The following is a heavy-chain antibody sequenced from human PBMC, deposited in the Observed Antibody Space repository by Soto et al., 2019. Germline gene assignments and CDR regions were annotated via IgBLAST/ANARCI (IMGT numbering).Heavy chain of an antibody. V-gene: IGHV1-2*02. CDR3: ARTLPRGSYRCRAFDY. J-gene: IGHJ4*02. D-gene: IGHD3-16*02. CDR2: INPNSGGT. CDR1: GYPFTGYY. Sequence: QVQLVQSGAEVKKPGASVKVSCKASGYPFTGYYMHWVRQAPGQGLEWMGGINPNSGGTNYAQKFQGRVTMTRDTSSSTAYRELSRQRCDDRSEYYCARTLPRGSYRCRAFDYWGQGTLVTVSS.